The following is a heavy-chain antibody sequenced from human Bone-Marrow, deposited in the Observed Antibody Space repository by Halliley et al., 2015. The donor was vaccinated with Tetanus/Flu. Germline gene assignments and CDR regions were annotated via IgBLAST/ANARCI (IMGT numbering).Heavy chain of an antibody. V-gene: IGHV5-51*01. CDR3: ARSTEKDY. J-gene: IGHJ4*02. Sequence: QLVQSGAEVKKPGESLKISCQGSGYNFATTWLGWVRQMPGKGLGWMGIILPSESDIRYSPSFEGQVTISADESISTAYLEWSSLKASDTAMYYCARSTEKDYWGPGTLVTVSS. CDR2: ILPSESDI. CDR1: GYNFATTW.